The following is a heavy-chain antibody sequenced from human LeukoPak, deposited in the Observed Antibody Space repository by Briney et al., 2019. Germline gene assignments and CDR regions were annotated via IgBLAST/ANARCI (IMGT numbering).Heavy chain of an antibody. Sequence: GGSLRLSCAASGFTFSTYSMKWVRQAPGKGLEWVSYISDSSAMYYADSVRGRFTISRENDKNSLFLQMNSLRAEDTAVYYCARDQYPIVVVSGPDYWGQGTLVTVSS. V-gene: IGHV3-48*01. J-gene: IGHJ4*02. CDR3: ARDQYPIVVVSGPDY. CDR1: GFTFSTYS. D-gene: IGHD2-21*01. CDR2: ISDSSAM.